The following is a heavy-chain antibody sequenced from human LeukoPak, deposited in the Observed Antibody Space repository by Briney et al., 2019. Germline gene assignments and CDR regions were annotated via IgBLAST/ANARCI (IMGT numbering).Heavy chain of an antibody. D-gene: IGHD2-2*02. Sequence: ASVKVSCKASGYTFTSYYMHWVRQAPGQGLEWMGIINPSGGSTSYAQKFQGRVTMTRDTSTSTVYMELSSPRSEDTAVYYCARDSLEYLGYMDVWGKGTTVTVSS. CDR2: INPSGGST. CDR3: ARDSLEYLGYMDV. CDR1: GYTFTSYY. J-gene: IGHJ6*03. V-gene: IGHV1-46*01.